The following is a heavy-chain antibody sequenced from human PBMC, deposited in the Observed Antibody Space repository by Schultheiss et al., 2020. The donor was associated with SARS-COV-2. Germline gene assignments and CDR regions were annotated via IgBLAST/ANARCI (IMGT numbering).Heavy chain of an antibody. CDR2: IIPIFGTA. CDR1: GGTFSSYA. J-gene: IGHJ6*01. V-gene: IGHV1-69*06. CDR3: ARGAAKQSRIVARRDYGMDV. D-gene: IGHD6-6*01. Sequence: SVKVSCKASGGTFSSYAISWVRQAPGQGLEWMGGIIPIFGTANYAQKFQGRVTITADKSTSTAYMELSSLRSEDTAVYYCARGAAKQSRIVARRDYGMDVXGXGXXXTVSS.